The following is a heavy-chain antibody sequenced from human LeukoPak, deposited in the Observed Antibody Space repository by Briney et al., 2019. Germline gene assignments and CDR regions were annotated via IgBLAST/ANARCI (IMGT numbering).Heavy chain of an antibody. J-gene: IGHJ6*03. D-gene: IGHD3-10*01. CDR1: GYTFTGYY. Sequence: ASVKVSCKASGYTFTGYYMHWVRQAPGQGLERMGWVNPNSGGTNYAQKFQGRVTMTRDTSISTAYMELSRLRSDDTAVYYCARDHEPMGAYYYYMDVWGKGTTVTISS. CDR3: ARDHEPMGAYYYYMDV. CDR2: VNPNSGGT. V-gene: IGHV1-2*02.